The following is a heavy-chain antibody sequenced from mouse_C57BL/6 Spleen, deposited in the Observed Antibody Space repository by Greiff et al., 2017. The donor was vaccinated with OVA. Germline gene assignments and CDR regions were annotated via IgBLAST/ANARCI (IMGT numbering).Heavy chain of an antibody. CDR1: GFNIKDDY. J-gene: IGHJ3*01. Sequence: VQLQQSGAELVRPGASVKLSCTASGFNIKDDYMHWVKQRPEQGLEWIGWIDPENGDTEYASKFKGKATITADTSSNTAYLQLSSLTSEDTAVYYCTSGYYGSSYAYWGQGTLVTVSA. D-gene: IGHD1-1*01. V-gene: IGHV14-4*01. CDR2: IDPENGDT. CDR3: TSGYYGSSYAY.